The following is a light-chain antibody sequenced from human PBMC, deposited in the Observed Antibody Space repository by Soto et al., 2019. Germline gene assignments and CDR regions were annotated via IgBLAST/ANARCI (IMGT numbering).Light chain of an antibody. CDR3: QSYDSSLSASV. CDR2: DNS. Sequence: QLVLTQPPSVSGAPGQRVTISCTGSNSNIGAGYDVHWYQQLPGTAPKFLIYDNSNRPSGVPDRFSGSKSGTSASLAITGLQAEDEADYYCQSYDSSLSASVFGGGTQLTVL. J-gene: IGLJ3*02. V-gene: IGLV1-40*01. CDR1: NSNIGAGYD.